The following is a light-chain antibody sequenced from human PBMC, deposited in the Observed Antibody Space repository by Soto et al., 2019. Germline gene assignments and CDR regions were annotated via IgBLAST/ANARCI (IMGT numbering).Light chain of an antibody. Sequence: IQVTQSTSTLSASVGDTVTVTCRASQSVSGWLAWYQQKPGEAPKLLIYDASALPRGVPSRFSGSGSGTEFTLTISSLQSDDFATYYCQHYNSYSEAFGQGTKVDIK. CDR2: DAS. CDR1: QSVSGW. V-gene: IGKV1-5*01. J-gene: IGKJ1*01. CDR3: QHYNSYSEA.